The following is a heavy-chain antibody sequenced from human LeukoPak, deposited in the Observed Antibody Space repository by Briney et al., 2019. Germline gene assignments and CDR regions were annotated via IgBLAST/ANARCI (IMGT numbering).Heavy chain of an antibody. D-gene: IGHD3-9*01. V-gene: IGHV1-24*01. CDR2: FYPEDGET. CDR3: ATLRYFDWLLGGSWFDP. J-gene: IGHJ5*02. Sequence: ASVKVSCKVSGYTLTELSMHWVRQAPGKGLEWMGGFYPEDGETIYAQKFQGRVTMTEDTSTDTAYMELSSLRSEDTAVYYCATLRYFDWLLGGSWFDPWGQGTLVTVSS. CDR1: GYTLTELS.